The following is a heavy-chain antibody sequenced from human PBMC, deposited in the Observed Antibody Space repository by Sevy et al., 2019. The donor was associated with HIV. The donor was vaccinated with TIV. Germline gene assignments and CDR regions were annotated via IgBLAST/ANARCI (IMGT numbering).Heavy chain of an antibody. CDR2: IYYSGST. V-gene: IGHV4-39*01. J-gene: IGHJ6*02. Sequence: SETLSLTCTVSGGSISSSSYYWGWIRQPPGKGLEWIGSIYYSGSTYYNPSLKSRVTISVDTSKNQFSLKLSSVTAADTAVCYCARLWVGDYGSGSYAKYYYYGMDVWGQGTTVTVSS. CDR1: GGSISSSSYY. D-gene: IGHD3-10*01. CDR3: ARLWVGDYGSGSYAKYYYYGMDV.